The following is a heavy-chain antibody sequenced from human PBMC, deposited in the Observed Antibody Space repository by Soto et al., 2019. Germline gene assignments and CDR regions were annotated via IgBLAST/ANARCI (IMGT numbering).Heavy chain of an antibody. D-gene: IGHD2-15*01. CDR2: ISYDGSNK. Sequence: QVQLVESGGGVVQPGRSLGLSCAASGFTFSSYGMHWVRQAPGKGLEWVAVISYDGSNKYYADSVKGRFTISRDNSKNTLYLQMNSLRAEDTAVYYCAKDRGRYCSGGSCYSLDYWGQGTLVTVSS. J-gene: IGHJ4*02. V-gene: IGHV3-30*18. CDR3: AKDRGRYCSGGSCYSLDY. CDR1: GFTFSSYG.